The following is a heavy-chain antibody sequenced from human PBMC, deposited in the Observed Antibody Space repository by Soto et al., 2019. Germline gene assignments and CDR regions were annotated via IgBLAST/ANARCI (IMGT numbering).Heavy chain of an antibody. D-gene: IGHD1-20*01. CDR1: GFTFSSFV. J-gene: IGHJ3*01. V-gene: IGHV3-23*01. CDR2: VSPGGDVS. CDR3: ARRAITATTNLGAFHV. Sequence: RGSLRLSCAASGFTFSSFVMSWVRQAPGKGLEWVSTVSPGGDVSHYTDSVKGRFTISRDNSRRTLHLQMDSLRAEDAAVYLCARRAITATTNLGAFHVCGQGT.